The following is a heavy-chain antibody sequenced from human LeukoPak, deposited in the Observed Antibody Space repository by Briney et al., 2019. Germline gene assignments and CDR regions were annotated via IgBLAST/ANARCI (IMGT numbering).Heavy chain of an antibody. V-gene: IGHV3-7*03. D-gene: IGHD3-22*01. CDR2: INQDGSEK. CDR1: GFSFSSHW. Sequence: GGSLRLSCAASGFSFSSHWMSWVRQAPGKGLEWVANINQDGSEKQYVDSVEGRFTISRDNAENSLYLQMNSLRADDTAVYYCARVDNHYYDSSGHCDYWGQGTLVTVSS. J-gene: IGHJ4*02. CDR3: ARVDNHYYDSSGHCDY.